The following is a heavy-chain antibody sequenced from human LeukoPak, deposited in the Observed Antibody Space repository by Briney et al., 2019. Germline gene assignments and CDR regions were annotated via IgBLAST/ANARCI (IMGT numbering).Heavy chain of an antibody. CDR2: ISGSGSFT. J-gene: IGHJ4*02. Sequence: GGSLRLSCAASGFIFSSYAMSWVRQAPGKGLEWVSTISGSGSFTYYADSVKGRFTISRDNSKNTLFLQVNNLRAEDTAVYYCAKEPPYGSGSYPTRPFDYWGQGTLVTVSS. CDR1: GFIFSSYA. D-gene: IGHD3-10*01. CDR3: AKEPPYGSGSYPTRPFDY. V-gene: IGHV3-23*01.